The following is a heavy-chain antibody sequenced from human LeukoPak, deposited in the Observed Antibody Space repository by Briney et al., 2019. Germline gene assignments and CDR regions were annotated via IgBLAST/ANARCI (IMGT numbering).Heavy chain of an antibody. Sequence: ASVKVSCKASGGTFSSYAISWVRQAPGQGLEWMGGIIPILGTANYAQKLQGRVTMTTDTSTSTAYMELRSLRSDDTAVYYCARGYDSSGYYAAVLDYWGQGTLVTVSS. CDR1: GGTFSSYA. CDR3: ARGYDSSGYYAAVLDY. J-gene: IGHJ4*02. V-gene: IGHV1-69*10. CDR2: IIPILGTA. D-gene: IGHD3-22*01.